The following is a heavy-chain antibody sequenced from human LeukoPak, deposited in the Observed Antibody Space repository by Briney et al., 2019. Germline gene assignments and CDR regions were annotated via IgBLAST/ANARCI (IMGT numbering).Heavy chain of an antibody. Sequence: SETLSLTCTVSGASMTSHYWTWMRQDPGTGLEWIGNIFHTGSTSYNPALESRVTISLDTSNNQFSLKMTSVTPADTAVYYCAKEGGPARPGLGSWGQGTLVTVSS. CDR2: IFHTGST. D-gene: IGHD6-6*01. V-gene: IGHV4-59*11. J-gene: IGHJ4*02. CDR1: GASMTSHY. CDR3: AKEGGPARPGLGS.